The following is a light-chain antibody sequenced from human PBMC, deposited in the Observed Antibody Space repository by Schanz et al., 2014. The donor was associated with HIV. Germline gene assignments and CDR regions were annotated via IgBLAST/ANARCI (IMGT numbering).Light chain of an antibody. Sequence: QSALTQPASVSGSLGQSVTVSCTGTSSDVGGYNYVSWYRQHPSKAPKLIIFDVDNRPSGVSWRFSASKSGNTASLTISGLQAEDEADYYCGSYSSGDSHWVFGGGTKVTVL. V-gene: IGLV2-14*03. J-gene: IGLJ3*02. CDR2: DVD. CDR1: SSDVGGYNY. CDR3: GSYSSGDSHWV.